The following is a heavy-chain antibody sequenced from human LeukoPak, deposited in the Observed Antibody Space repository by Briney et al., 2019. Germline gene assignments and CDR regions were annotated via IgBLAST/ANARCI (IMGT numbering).Heavy chain of an antibody. CDR3: ARVHQQLALYAFDV. J-gene: IGHJ3*01. V-gene: IGHV4-34*01. CDR1: GGSFTGHY. Sequence: SETLSLTCAVYGGSFTGHYWTWIRQPPGKGLEWIGEINNSGNTNYNPSLKSRVTIGVDTSKNQFSLKVTSVTAADTAVYYCARVHQQLALYAFDVWGHGTLVTVSS. CDR2: INNSGNT. D-gene: IGHD6-13*01.